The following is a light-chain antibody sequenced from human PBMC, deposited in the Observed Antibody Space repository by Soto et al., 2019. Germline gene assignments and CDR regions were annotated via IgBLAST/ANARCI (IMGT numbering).Light chain of an antibody. J-gene: IGLJ1*01. CDR2: DVN. CDR3: SSYTGSSTLV. Sequence: QSALTQPASVSGSPGQSITISCTGTSSDVGGYNYVSWYQQLPGKAPKLMIYDVNNRPSGVSNRFSGSKSGNTASLTISGLQAEDEADYYCSSYTGSSTLVFGTGTKLTVL. V-gene: IGLV2-14*01. CDR1: SSDVGGYNY.